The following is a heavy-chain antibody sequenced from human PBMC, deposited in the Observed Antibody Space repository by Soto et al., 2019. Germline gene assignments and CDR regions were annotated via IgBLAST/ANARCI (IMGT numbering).Heavy chain of an antibody. CDR1: GYTFTSYT. CDR2: INTGNGNT. Sequence: ASVKVSCKASGYTFTSYTLHWVRQAPGQRLEWMGWINTGNGNTKYSQKFQGRVTITRDTSASTAYMELSSLRSEDTAVYYCARGDTMVRGVIIDYGGIFDPWGQGTLVTVSS. CDR3: ARGDTMVRGVIIDYGGIFDP. D-gene: IGHD3-10*01. J-gene: IGHJ5*02. V-gene: IGHV1-3*04.